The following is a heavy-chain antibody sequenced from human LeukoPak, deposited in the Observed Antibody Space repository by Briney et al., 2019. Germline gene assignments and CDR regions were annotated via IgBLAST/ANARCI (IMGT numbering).Heavy chain of an antibody. J-gene: IGHJ6*03. D-gene: IGHD2-2*01. CDR1: GFTFSSYG. CDR3: AKDLRYCSSTSCYPFCYYYMDV. Sequence: PGGSLRLSCAASGFTFSSYGMHWVRRAPGKGLEWVAVISYDGSNKYYADSVKGRFTISRDNSKNTLYLQMNSLRAEDTAVYYCAKDLRYCSSTSCYPFCYYYMDVWGKGTTVTVSS. V-gene: IGHV3-30*18. CDR2: ISYDGSNK.